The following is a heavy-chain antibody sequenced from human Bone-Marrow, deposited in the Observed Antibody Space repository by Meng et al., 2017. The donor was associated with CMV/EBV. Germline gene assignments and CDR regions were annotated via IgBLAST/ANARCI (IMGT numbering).Heavy chain of an antibody. CDR1: GFPFSGSA. J-gene: IGHJ4*02. CDR2: IRTKANNYAT. V-gene: IGHV3-73*01. CDR3: TGHVDTALVTVDY. Sequence: GFPFSGSAIHWVRQASGKGLEWVGRIRTKANNYATTHAASVKGRFTISRDDSKNTAYLQMNSLKTEDTAVYYCTGHVDTALVTVDYWGQGTLVTVSS. D-gene: IGHD5-18*01.